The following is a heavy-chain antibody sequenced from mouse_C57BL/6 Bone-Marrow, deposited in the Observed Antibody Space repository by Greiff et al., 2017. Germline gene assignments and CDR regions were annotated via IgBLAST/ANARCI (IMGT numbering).Heavy chain of an antibody. CDR2: INPSSGYT. CDR3: ERWGDDYGGSGYYAIDY. D-gene: IGHD2-4*01. J-gene: IGHJ4*01. Sequence: QVQLKESGAELARPGASVKMSCKASGYTFTSYTMHWVKQRPGQGLEWIGYINPSSGYTKYNQKFKDKATLTADKSSSTAYMQLSSLTSEDSAVYYCERWGDDYGGSGYYAIDYWGQGTSVTVSS. V-gene: IGHV1-4*01. CDR1: GYTFTSYT.